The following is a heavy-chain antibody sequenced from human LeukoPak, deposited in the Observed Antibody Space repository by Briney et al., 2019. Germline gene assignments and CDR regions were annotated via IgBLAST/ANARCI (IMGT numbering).Heavy chain of an antibody. V-gene: IGHV1-24*01. CDR1: GYTLTELS. J-gene: IGHJ3*02. D-gene: IGHD2-21*02. CDR3: ATARFEVVTGDDAFDI. Sequence: GASVKVSCKVSGYTLTELSMHWVRQAPGKGLEWMGGFDPEDGETIYAQKFQGRVTMTEDTSTDTAYMELSSLRSEDTAVYYCATARFEVVTGDDAFDIRGQGTMVTVSS. CDR2: FDPEDGET.